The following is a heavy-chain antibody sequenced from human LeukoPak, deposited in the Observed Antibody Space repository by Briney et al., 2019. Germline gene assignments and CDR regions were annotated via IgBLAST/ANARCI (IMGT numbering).Heavy chain of an antibody. V-gene: IGHV1-46*02. Sequence: ASVKVSCKASGYTFNSFQMHWVGQAPGQGLEWMGIINPSGGGAFYAQKFQGRVTMTRDTSTSTAYMELSSLRSEDTAVYYCARPRTSSWYFFDYWGQGTLVTVSS. CDR2: INPSGGGA. CDR3: ARPRTSSWYFFDY. D-gene: IGHD6-13*01. J-gene: IGHJ4*02. CDR1: GYTFNSFQ.